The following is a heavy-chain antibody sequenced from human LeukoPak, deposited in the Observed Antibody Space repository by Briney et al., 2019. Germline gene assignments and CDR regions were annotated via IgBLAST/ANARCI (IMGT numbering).Heavy chain of an antibody. CDR1: GFTFSDYY. J-gene: IGHJ4*02. CDR2: ISSSGSTI. CDR3: ARETSIVGATTGYFDY. D-gene: IGHD1-26*01. V-gene: IGHV3-11*01. Sequence: GGSLRRYCAASGFTFSDYYMSWIRQAPGKGLEWVSYISSSGSTIYYADSVKGRFTISRDNAKNSLYLQMNSLRAEDTDVYYCARETSIVGATTGYFDYWGQGTLVTVSS.